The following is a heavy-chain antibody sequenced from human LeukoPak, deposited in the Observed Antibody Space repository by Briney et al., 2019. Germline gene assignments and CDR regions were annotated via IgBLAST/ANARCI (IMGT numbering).Heavy chain of an antibody. D-gene: IGHD5-18*01. CDR3: ARDMTAGYSYDRNKVHFDY. CDR1: GGSISSYY. CDR2: ISSSGSTI. Sequence: LSLTCTVSGGSISSYYWSWIRQAPGKGLEWVSYISSSGSTIYYADSVKGRFTISRDNAKNSLYLQMNSLRAEDTAVYYCARDMTAGYSYDRNKVHFDYWGQGTLVTVSS. V-gene: IGHV3-11*01. J-gene: IGHJ4*02.